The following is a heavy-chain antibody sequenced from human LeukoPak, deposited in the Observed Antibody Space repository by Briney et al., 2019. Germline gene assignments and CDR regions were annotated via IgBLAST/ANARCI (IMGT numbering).Heavy chain of an antibody. CDR1: GYSFTSYW. CDR2: IYPGDSDT. D-gene: IGHD3-10*01. Sequence: GEALKISCKVSGYSFTSYWIGWGRQMPGKGLGWMGIIYPGDSDTRYRPSLRGRVTISADKSISAAYMQWSSMKASDTAMYYCASWLGYYGSGSYSSWGQGPLVTVSS. J-gene: IGHJ5*02. V-gene: IGHV5-51*01. CDR3: ASWLGYYGSGSYSS.